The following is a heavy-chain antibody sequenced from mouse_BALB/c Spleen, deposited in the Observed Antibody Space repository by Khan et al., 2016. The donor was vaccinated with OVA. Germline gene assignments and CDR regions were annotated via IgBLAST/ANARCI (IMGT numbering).Heavy chain of an antibody. J-gene: IGHJ1*01. CDR1: GYTFTNYG. Sequence: QLVQSGPELKKPGETVKISCKASGYTFTNYGMNWVKQAPGKGLKWMGWINTYTGEPTYADDFKGRFVFPLETSASTAYLQISNLKNEDMTTYFCARISSYWYSDVWGAGTTVTVSS. CDR3: ARISSYWYSDV. D-gene: IGHD6-2*01. V-gene: IGHV9-1*02. CDR2: INTYTGEP.